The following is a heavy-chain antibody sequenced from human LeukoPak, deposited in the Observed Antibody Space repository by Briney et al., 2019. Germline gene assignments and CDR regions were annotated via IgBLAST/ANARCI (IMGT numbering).Heavy chain of an antibody. CDR1: GFTFSSYE. D-gene: IGHD5-18*01. CDR2: ISSSGSTI. Sequence: GGSLRLSCAASGFTFSSYEMNWVRQAPGKGLEWVSYISSSGSTIYYADSVKGRFTISRDNAKNSLYLQMNSLRAEDTAVYYCARGVDTAMVRFDYWGQGTLVTVSS. J-gene: IGHJ4*02. V-gene: IGHV3-48*03. CDR3: ARGVDTAMVRFDY.